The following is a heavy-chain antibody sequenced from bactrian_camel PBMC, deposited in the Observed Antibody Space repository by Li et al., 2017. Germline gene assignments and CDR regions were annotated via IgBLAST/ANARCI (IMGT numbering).Heavy chain of an antibody. CDR1: GNVNSYSSYC. V-gene: IGHV3S53*01. Sequence: QVQLVESGGGSVQAGGSLRLSCAASGNVNSYSSYCIAWFRQAPGKEREGVAAIDIDGDTRFADAVKGRFTISRDNPKNTVYLQMNSLKSEDTAVYYCVKSFAFEPAVGQGTQVTVS. J-gene: IGHJ4*01. CDR2: IDIDGDT.